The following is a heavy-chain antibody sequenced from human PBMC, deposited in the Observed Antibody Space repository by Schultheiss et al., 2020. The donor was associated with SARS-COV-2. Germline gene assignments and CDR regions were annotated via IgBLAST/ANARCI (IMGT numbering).Heavy chain of an antibody. CDR3: ATGITGTTLDY. CDR2: IKSDGSST. V-gene: IGHV3-74*01. Sequence: GGSLRLSCAASGFTFDDYAMHWVRQAPGKGLEWVSGIKSDGSSTNYADSVKGRFTISRDNAKNTLYLQMNSLRAEDTAVYYCATGITGTTLDYWGQGTLVTVSS. D-gene: IGHD1-7*01. J-gene: IGHJ4*02. CDR1: GFTFDDYA.